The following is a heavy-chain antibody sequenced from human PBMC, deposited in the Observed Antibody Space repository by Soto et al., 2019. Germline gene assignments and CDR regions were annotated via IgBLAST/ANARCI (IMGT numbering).Heavy chain of an antibody. V-gene: IGHV4-34*01. CDR3: ARGQNYYDSSGYLG. D-gene: IGHD3-22*01. CDR2: INHSGST. J-gene: IGHJ4*02. Sequence: PSETLSLTCAVYGGSFSGYYWSWIRQPPGKGLEWIGEINHSGSTNYNPSLKSRVTISVDTSKNQFSLKLSSVTAADTAVYYCARGQNYYDSSGYLGWGQGTLVTVSS. CDR1: GGSFSGYY.